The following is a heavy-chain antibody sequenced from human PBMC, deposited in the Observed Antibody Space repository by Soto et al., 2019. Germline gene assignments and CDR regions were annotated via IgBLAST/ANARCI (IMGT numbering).Heavy chain of an antibody. CDR1: GGTFSSYS. Sequence: QVQLVQSGAEVKKPGSSVKVSCKASGGTFSSYSINWVRQAPGQGLEWMGEIIPIFGTANYAQKFQGRVTITADESTSTAYMELSSLRSADTAVYYCARDGGRHSGGIDYWDQGTLVTVSS. J-gene: IGHJ4*02. V-gene: IGHV1-69*01. D-gene: IGHD1-26*01. CDR2: IIPIFGTA. CDR3: ARDGGRHSGGIDY.